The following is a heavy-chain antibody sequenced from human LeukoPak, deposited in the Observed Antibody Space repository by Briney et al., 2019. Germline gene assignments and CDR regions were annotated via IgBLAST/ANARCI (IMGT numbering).Heavy chain of an antibody. CDR2: LSGSGGST. CDR3: AKDPHTGYSFAY. V-gene: IGHV3-23*01. J-gene: IGHJ4*02. CDR1: GFTFSSYA. Sequence: GGSLRLSCVFSGFTFSSYAMSWVRQAPGRGLEWVSSLSGSGGSTYYADSVKGRFTISRDNSKNTLYLQMNSLRVEDTAVYYCAKDPHTGYSFAYWGQGTLVTVSS. D-gene: IGHD5-18*01.